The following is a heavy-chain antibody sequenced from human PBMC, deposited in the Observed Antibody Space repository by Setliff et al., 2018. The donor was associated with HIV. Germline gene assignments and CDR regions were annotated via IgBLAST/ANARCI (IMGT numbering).Heavy chain of an antibody. Sequence: SETLSLTCAVYGGSFSGYYWSWIRQPPGKGLEWIGEINHSGSTNYNPSLKSRVTISVDTSKNQFSLKLNSVTAADTAVYYCARGAWYSSGWYSSRYMDVWGKGTTVTVSS. CDR2: INHSGST. J-gene: IGHJ6*03. CDR3: ARGAWYSSGWYSSRYMDV. CDR1: GGSFSGYY. V-gene: IGHV4-34*01. D-gene: IGHD6-19*01.